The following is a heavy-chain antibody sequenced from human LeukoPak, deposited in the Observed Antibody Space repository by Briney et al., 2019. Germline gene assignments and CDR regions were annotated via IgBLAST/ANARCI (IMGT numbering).Heavy chain of an antibody. CDR3: ARNGLIRGVIIRNYYYMDV. D-gene: IGHD3-10*01. V-gene: IGHV4-34*01. CDR1: GGSFSGYY. J-gene: IGHJ6*03. Sequence: PSETLSLTCAVYGGSFSGYYWSWIRQPPGKGLEWIGEINHSGSTNYNPSLKSRVTISVDTSKNQFSLKLSSVTAADTAVYYCARNGLIRGVIIRNYYYMDVWGKGTTVTISS. CDR2: INHSGST.